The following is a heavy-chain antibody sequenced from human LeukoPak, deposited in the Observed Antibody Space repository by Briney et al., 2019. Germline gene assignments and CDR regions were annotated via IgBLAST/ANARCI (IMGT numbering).Heavy chain of an antibody. Sequence: SVKVSCKASGGTFSSYAISWVRQAPGQGLEWMGGIIPIFGTANYAQKFQGRVTITADKSTSTAYMELSSLRSEDTAVYYRARDPGPSIAALVHGGYYYMDVWGKGTTVTVSS. CDR1: GGTFSSYA. CDR3: ARDPGPSIAALVHGGYYYMDV. V-gene: IGHV1-69*06. J-gene: IGHJ6*03. D-gene: IGHD6-6*01. CDR2: IIPIFGTA.